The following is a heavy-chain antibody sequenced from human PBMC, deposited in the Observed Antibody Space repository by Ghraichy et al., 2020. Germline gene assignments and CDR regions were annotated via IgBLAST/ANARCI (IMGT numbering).Heavy chain of an antibody. D-gene: IGHD5-18*01. Sequence: GGSLRLSCAVSGFTVSRNYMSWVRQAPGKGLEWVSIIYSDGSSDYADSVKGRFTIYRDNSKNTLQLQMNSLRDEDTAIYYCTRAEVDTAMIPAYWGQGTLVTVS. CDR3: TRAEVDTAMIPAY. J-gene: IGHJ4*02. CDR2: IYSDGSS. V-gene: IGHV3-53*01. CDR1: GFTVSRNY.